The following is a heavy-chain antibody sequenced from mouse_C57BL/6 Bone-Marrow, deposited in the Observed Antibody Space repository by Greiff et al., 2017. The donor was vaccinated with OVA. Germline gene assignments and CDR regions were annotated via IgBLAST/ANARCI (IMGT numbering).Heavy chain of an antibody. CDR3: ATYDLDY. Sequence: QVQLQQPGAELVKPGASVKLSCKASGYTFTSYWMQWVKQRPGQGLEWIGEIDPSDSYTNYNQKFKGKATLTVDTSSSTAYMQLSSLTSEDSAVYYCATYDLDYWGQGTTLTVSS. D-gene: IGHD2-3*01. CDR1: GYTFTSYW. J-gene: IGHJ2*01. V-gene: IGHV1-50*01. CDR2: IDPSDSYT.